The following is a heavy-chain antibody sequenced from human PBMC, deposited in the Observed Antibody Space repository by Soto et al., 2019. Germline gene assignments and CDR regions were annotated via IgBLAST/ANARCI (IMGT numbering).Heavy chain of an antibody. Sequence: PSETLSLTCTVSGGSISSGDYYWSWIRQPPGKGLEWIGYIYYSGSTYYNPSLKSRVTISVDTSKNQFSLKLSSVTAADTAVYYCARDERYGGHSSAQPWGQGTLVTVSS. CDR3: ARDERYGGHSSAQP. V-gene: IGHV4-30-4*01. D-gene: IGHD4-17*01. CDR1: GGSISSGDYY. J-gene: IGHJ5*02. CDR2: IYYSGST.